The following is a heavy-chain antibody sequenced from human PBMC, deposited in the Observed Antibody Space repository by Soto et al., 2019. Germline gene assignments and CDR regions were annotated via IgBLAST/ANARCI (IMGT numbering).Heavy chain of an antibody. CDR2: ISGSGGST. D-gene: IGHD2-15*01. CDR3: AKSLIVVVVAATPRSDYYYGMDV. Sequence: QPGGSLRLSCAASGFTFSSYAMSWVRQAPGKGLEWVSAISGSGGSTYYADSVKGRFTISRDNSKNTLYLQMNSLRAEDTAVYYCAKSLIVVVVAATPRSDYYYGMDVWGQGTTVTVSS. CDR1: GFTFSSYA. V-gene: IGHV3-23*01. J-gene: IGHJ6*02.